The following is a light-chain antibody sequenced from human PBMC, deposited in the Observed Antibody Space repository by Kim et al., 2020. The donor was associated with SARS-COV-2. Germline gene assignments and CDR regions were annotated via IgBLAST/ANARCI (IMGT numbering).Light chain of an antibody. CDR3: QQDVSSPIVT. V-gene: IGKV3-20*01. CDR2: GAT. CDR1: QSLSRND. Sequence: PGSRATSSDRASQSLSRNDLAWYQQKPGQAPRLLIYGATSRATGIPARFSGSVTGADFTLSISRLEPEDFAVYLCQQDVSSPIVTFGQGTRLEIK. J-gene: IGKJ5*01.